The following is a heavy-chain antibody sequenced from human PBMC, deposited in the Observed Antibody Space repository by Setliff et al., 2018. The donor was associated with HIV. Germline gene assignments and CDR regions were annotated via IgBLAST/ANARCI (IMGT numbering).Heavy chain of an antibody. CDR3: ARETRPGLTRSGFDY. Sequence: GGSLRLSCAASGFTFSSYSMSWVRQAPGKGLEWVANIKQDGSEKYYVDSVKGRFTISRDNAKNSLYLQMNSLRAEDTAVYYCARETRPGLTRSGFDYWGQGTLVTVS. CDR2: IKQDGSEK. CDR1: GFTFSSYS. J-gene: IGHJ4*02. D-gene: IGHD1-1*01. V-gene: IGHV3-7*05.